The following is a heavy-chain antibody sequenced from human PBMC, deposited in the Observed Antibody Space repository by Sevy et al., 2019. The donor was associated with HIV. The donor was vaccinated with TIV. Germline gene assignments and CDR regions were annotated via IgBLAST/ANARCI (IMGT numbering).Heavy chain of an antibody. Sequence: GGSLRLSCAASGFTFSSSAMTWVRQAPGKGLEWVAVISYDGSRTSYADSVKGRFTISRDNSKNTLFLQMNSLRVADTAVYYCTRVRGLLGWFDSWGQGTLVTVSS. CDR2: ISYDGSRT. J-gene: IGHJ5*01. CDR3: TRVRGLLGWFDS. V-gene: IGHV3-30*04. D-gene: IGHD3-10*01. CDR1: GFTFSSSA.